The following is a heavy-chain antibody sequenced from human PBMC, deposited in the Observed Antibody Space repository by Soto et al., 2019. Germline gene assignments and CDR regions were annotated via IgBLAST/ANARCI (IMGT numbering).Heavy chain of an antibody. Sequence: EVQLLESGGGLVQPGGSLRLSCAASGITFSDHALSWVRQAPGKGLEWVSGISGSGANIHYADSVKGRFTISRDKTKHTVSLQMNSLRADDTAVYYCAKEHGGGTSTITSYFDYWGQGTLVTVSS. J-gene: IGHJ4*02. V-gene: IGHV3-23*01. CDR1: GITFSDHA. CDR3: AKEHGGGTSTITSYFDY. D-gene: IGHD5-12*01. CDR2: ISGSGANI.